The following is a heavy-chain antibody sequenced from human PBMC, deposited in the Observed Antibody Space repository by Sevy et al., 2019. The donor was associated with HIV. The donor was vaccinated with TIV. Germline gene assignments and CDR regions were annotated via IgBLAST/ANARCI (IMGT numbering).Heavy chain of an antibody. CDR2: ISSSGSTI. D-gene: IGHD3-16*01. CDR3: ARGEWGGVHY. CDR1: GFTFTTYE. J-gene: IGHJ4*02. Sequence: GGSLSLSCAASGFTFTTYEMNWVRQGPGKGLEWVSYISSSGSTIYYADSVKGRFTISRDNAKNSLYLQMNSLRAEDTAVYYCARGEWGGVHYWGQGTLVTVSS. V-gene: IGHV3-48*03.